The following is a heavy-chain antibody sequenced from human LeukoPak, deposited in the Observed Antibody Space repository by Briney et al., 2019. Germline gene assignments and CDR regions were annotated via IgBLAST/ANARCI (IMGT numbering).Heavy chain of an antibody. CDR2: ISGSGGST. D-gene: IGHD5-18*01. Sequence: GGPLRLSCAASGFTFSSYAMSWVRQAPGKGLEWVSAISGSGGSTYYADSVKGRFTISRDNSKNTLYLQMNSLRAEDTAVYYCAKEPFRRGYSYGYYFDYWGQGTLVTVSS. CDR3: AKEPFRRGYSYGYYFDY. J-gene: IGHJ4*02. V-gene: IGHV3-23*01. CDR1: GFTFSSYA.